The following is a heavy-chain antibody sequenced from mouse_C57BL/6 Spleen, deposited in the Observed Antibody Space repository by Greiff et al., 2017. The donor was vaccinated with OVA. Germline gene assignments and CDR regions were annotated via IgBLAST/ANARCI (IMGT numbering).Heavy chain of an antibody. J-gene: IGHJ4*01. Sequence: QVQLQQSGPGLVQPSQSLSITCTASGFSLTSYGVHWVRQPPGKGLEWLGVIWSGGSTDYYAAFISRLSISKDNSKSQVFFKMNSQQADDTAIYYCAKKDWACAMDYWGQGTSVTVSS. D-gene: IGHD4-1*01. CDR2: IWSGGST. CDR3: AKKDWACAMDY. CDR1: GFSLTSYG. V-gene: IGHV2-4*01.